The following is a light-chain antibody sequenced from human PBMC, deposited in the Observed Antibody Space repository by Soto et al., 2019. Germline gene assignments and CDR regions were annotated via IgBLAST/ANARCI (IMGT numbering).Light chain of an antibody. CDR3: AAWHDSLNGPV. CDR2: SNN. CDR1: SSNIGSHT. J-gene: IGLJ2*01. Sequence: QSVLTQPPSASGTPGQRVTISCSGGSSNIGSHTVNWYQHLPGTAPKLLIYSNNQRPSGVPDRFSGSVSGTSASLAISGLQPEDEADYYCAAWHDSLNGPVFGGGTKVTVL. V-gene: IGLV1-44*01.